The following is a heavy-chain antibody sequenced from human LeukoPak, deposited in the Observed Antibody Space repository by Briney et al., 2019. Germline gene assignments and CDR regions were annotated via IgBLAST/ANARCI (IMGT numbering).Heavy chain of an antibody. D-gene: IGHD1-26*01. J-gene: IGHJ4*02. CDR1: GYTFTSSY. V-gene: IGHV1-18*01. CDR2: VSAYNGKT. CDR3: ARGGTYYPCIDY. Sequence: ASVKVSCKASGYTFTSSYINWVRQAPGQGLEWMGWVSAYNGKTSYVQNFQSRVTMTTDSSTNTAYMDLTSLTSDDTAVYYCARGGTYYPCIDYWGQGTLVTVSS.